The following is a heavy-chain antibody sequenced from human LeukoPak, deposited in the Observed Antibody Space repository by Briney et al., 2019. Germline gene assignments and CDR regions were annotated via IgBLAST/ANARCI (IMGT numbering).Heavy chain of an antibody. CDR2: IYYSGST. CDR3: ASMDTAMVFDAFDI. D-gene: IGHD5-18*01. CDR1: GGSVSSGSYY. J-gene: IGHJ3*02. V-gene: IGHV4-61*01. Sequence: PSETLSLTCTVSGGSVSSGSYYWSWIRQPPGKGLEWIGYIYYSGSTNYNPSLKSRVTISVDTSKNQFSLKLSSVTAADTAVYYCASMDTAMVFDAFDIWGQGTMVTVSS.